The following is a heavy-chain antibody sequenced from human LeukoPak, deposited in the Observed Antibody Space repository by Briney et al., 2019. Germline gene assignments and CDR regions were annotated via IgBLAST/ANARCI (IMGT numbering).Heavy chain of an antibody. J-gene: IGHJ6*03. CDR1: GYSISSGYY. D-gene: IGHD5-18*01. CDR3: ASPAMAFIDQGRYNYYYYMDV. Sequence: KPSETLSLTCTGSGYSISSGYYWGWIRQPPGKGLEWIGSIYHSGSTYYNPSLKSRVTISVDTSKNQFSLKLISVTAADTAVYYCASPAMAFIDQGRYNYYYYMDVWGKGTTVTVSS. V-gene: IGHV4-38-2*02. CDR2: IYHSGST.